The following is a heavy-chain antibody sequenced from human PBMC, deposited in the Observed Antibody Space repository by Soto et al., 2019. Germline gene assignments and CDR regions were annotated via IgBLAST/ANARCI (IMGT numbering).Heavy chain of an antibody. D-gene: IGHD3-16*01. CDR1: GGSISSSNW. Sequence: QVQLQESGPGLVKPSGTLSLTCAVSGGSISSSNWWSWVRQPPGKGLEGIGEIYHSGSTNYNPSRESRVTLSVDKSKNQFSLKLSSVTAADTAVYYCASRWGSTSDSWGQGTLVTVSS. CDR2: IYHSGST. J-gene: IGHJ4*02. CDR3: ASRWGSTSDS. V-gene: IGHV4-4*02.